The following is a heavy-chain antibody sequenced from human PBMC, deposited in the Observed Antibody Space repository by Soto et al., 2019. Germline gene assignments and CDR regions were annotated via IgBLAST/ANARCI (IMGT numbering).Heavy chain of an antibody. CDR3: ARGARWFGELWYFDY. D-gene: IGHD3-10*01. V-gene: IGHV4-30-4*01. CDR1: GGSISSGDYY. Sequence: QVQLQESGPGLVKPSQTLSLTCTVSGGSISSGDYYWSWIRQPPGKGLEWIGYIYYSGSTYYNPSLKSRVTISVDTSKNQFSLKLSSVTAADTAVYYCARGARWFGELWYFDYWGQGTLVTVSS. J-gene: IGHJ4*02. CDR2: IYYSGST.